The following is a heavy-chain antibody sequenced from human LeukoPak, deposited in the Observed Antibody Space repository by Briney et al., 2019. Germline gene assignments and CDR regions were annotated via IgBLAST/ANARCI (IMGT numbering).Heavy chain of an antibody. J-gene: IGHJ3*02. D-gene: IGHD2-15*01. Sequence: SVKVSCKASGGTFSSYAISWVRQAPGQGLEWMGGIIPIFGTANYAQKFQGRVTITTDESSSTAYMELRSLRSEDTAMYYCARFPNVVAPSIGAIDIWGQGTMVIVSS. CDR2: IIPIFGTA. CDR3: ARFPNVVAPSIGAIDI. V-gene: IGHV1-69*05. CDR1: GGTFSSYA.